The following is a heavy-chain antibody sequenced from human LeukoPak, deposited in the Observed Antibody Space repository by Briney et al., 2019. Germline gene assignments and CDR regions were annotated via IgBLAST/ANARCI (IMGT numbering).Heavy chain of an antibody. D-gene: IGHD3-22*01. CDR3: AKVRHYDSSGYFDY. J-gene: IGHJ4*02. CDR2: VSGSGGST. V-gene: IGHV3-23*01. CDR1: EFTFDDYA. Sequence: GRSLRLSCAASEFTFDDYAMHWVRQAPGKGLEWVAAVSGSGGSTYYADSVKGRFIISRDNSKNTLYLQMNSLRAQDTAVYYCAKVRHYDSSGYFDYWGQGTLVTVSS.